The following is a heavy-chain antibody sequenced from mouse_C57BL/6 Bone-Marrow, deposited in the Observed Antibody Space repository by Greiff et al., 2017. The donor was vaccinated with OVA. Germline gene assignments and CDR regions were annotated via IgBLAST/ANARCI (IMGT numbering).Heavy chain of an antibody. CDR2: IHPSDSDT. V-gene: IGHV1-74*01. Sequence: QVQLQQPGAELVKPGASVKVSCKASGYTFTSYWMHWVKQRPGQGLEWIGRIHPSDSDTNYNQKFKGKGTLTVDKSSSTAYMQLSSLTSADSAVYYCAIWDYDPSYYWGQGTTLTVSS. J-gene: IGHJ2*01. CDR1: GYTFTSYW. D-gene: IGHD2-4*01. CDR3: AIWDYDPSYY.